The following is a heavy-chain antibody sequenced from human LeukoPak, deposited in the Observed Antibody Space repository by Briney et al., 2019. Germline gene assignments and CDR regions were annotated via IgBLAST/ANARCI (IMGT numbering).Heavy chain of an antibody. CDR1: GGSISSYY. J-gene: IGHJ4*02. V-gene: IGHV4-59*01. D-gene: IGHD1/OR15-1a*01. CDR2: IYYTGST. CDR3: AREANWNNFDY. Sequence: SETLSLTCTVSGGSISSYYWSWIRQPPGKGLEWIGYIYYTGSTIYNPSLKSRVTISVDTSKNQFSLSLSSLTAADTAVYYCAREANWNNFDYWGQGTLVTVSS.